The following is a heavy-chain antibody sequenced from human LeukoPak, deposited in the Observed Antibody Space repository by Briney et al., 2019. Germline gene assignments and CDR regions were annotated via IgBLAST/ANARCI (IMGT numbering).Heavy chain of an antibody. J-gene: IGHJ5*02. Sequence: SETLSLTCTVSGGSISSYYWSWIRQPPGKGLEWIGYIYYSGSTNYNPSLKSRVTISVDTSKNQFSLKLSSVTAADTAVYYCARVQSLTLTELNWFDPWGQGTLVTVSS. CDR3: ARVQSLTLTELNWFDP. CDR2: IYYSGST. CDR1: GGSISSYY. V-gene: IGHV4-59*12. D-gene: IGHD1-1*01.